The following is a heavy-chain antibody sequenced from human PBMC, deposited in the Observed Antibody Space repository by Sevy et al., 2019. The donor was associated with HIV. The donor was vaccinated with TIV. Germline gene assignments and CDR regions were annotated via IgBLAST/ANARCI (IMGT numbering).Heavy chain of an antibody. Sequence: GGSLRLSCAASGFTFSSYSMYWVRQAPGKGLEWVSSISSSSSYIYYADSVKGRFTISRDNAKNSLYLQMNSLRAEDTAVYYCARDGGVGTMVRGVISPSDYWGQGTLVTVSS. CDR1: GFTFSSYS. J-gene: IGHJ4*02. CDR2: ISSSSSYI. V-gene: IGHV3-21*01. CDR3: ARDGGVGTMVRGVISPSDY. D-gene: IGHD3-10*01.